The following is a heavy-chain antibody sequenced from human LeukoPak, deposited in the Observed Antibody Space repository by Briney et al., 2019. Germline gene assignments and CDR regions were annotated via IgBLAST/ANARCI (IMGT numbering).Heavy chain of an antibody. J-gene: IGHJ6*03. CDR1: GGSISSYY. Sequence: PSETLSLTCTVSGGSISSYYWSWIRQPAGKGLEWIGRIYTSGSTNYNPSLKSRVTMSVDTSKNQFSLKLSSVTAADTAVYYCARDHVYYYGSGPYYMDVWAKGPRSPSP. V-gene: IGHV4-4*07. CDR2: IYTSGST. D-gene: IGHD3-10*01. CDR3: ARDHVYYYGSGPYYMDV.